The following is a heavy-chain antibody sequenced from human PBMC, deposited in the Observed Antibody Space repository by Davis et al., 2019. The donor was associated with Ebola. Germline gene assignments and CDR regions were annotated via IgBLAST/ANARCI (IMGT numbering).Heavy chain of an antibody. CDR2: ISSSSSTI. CDR3: VREWFGETD. V-gene: IGHV3-48*02. Sequence: GGSLRLSCAASGFTFSSYSMNWVRQAPGKGLEWVSYISSSSSTIYYADSVKGRFTISRDDAYNSLYLQMNSLGDEDTAVYYCVREWFGETDWGQGTLVTVSS. J-gene: IGHJ4*02. D-gene: IGHD3-10*01. CDR1: GFTFSSYS.